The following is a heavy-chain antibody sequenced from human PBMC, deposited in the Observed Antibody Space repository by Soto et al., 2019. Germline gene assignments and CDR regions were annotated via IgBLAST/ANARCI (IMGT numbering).Heavy chain of an antibody. CDR3: AKRFCTRAPGVRTIDY. D-gene: IGHD2-8*02. CDR2: ISGNGDDT. J-gene: IGHJ4*02. Sequence: DVYLLESGGGLVRPGGSLRLSCAASGFTFVNYAMAWVRQAPGKGLEWVSTISGNGDDTYYAGSVKGRFTISRDNSKGMVCVQMNTLGAEDTAVYYCAKRFCTRAPGVRTIDYWGQGTLVTVSS. V-gene: IGHV3-23*01. CDR1: GFTFVNYA.